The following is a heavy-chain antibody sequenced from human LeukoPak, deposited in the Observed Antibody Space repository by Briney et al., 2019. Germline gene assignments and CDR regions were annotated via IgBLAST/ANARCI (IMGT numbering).Heavy chain of an antibody. D-gene: IGHD2-8*01. CDR3: ARRLGYCTNGECYPDAFDI. Sequence: PSETLSLTCTDSGGSISSGGYYWSWIRQHAGKGLEWIGFIHYSGSTYYNPSLESRISISVDTSKNQFSLKLSSVTAADTAVYYCARRLGYCTNGECYPDAFDIWGQGTMVTVSS. CDR2: IHYSGST. J-gene: IGHJ3*02. V-gene: IGHV4-31*03. CDR1: GGSISSGGYY.